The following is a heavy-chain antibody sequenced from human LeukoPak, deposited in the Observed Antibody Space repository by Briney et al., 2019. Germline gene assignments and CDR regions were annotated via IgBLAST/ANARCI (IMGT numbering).Heavy chain of an antibody. V-gene: IGHV4-38-2*01. CDR2: IYHSGST. CDR3: ARARREMVDY. CDR1: GYSISSGYY. D-gene: IGHD5-24*01. Sequence: SETLSLTCAVSGYSISSGYYWGWIRQPPGKGLEWIGSIYHSGSTYYNPSLKSRVTISVETSKNQFSLKLSSVTAADTAVYYCARARREMVDYWGQGTLVTVSS. J-gene: IGHJ4*02.